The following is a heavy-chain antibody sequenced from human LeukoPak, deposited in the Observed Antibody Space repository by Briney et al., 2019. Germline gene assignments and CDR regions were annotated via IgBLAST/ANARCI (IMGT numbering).Heavy chain of an antibody. J-gene: IGHJ4*02. D-gene: IGHD3-9*01. Sequence: SETLSLTCAVYGGSFSGYYWSWIRQPPGKGLEWIGEINHSGSTNYNPSLKSRVTISVDTPKNQFSLKLNSVTAADTAVYYCAREYDILTGLDYWGQGTLVTVSS. V-gene: IGHV4-34*01. CDR3: AREYDILTGLDY. CDR2: INHSGST. CDR1: GGSFSGYY.